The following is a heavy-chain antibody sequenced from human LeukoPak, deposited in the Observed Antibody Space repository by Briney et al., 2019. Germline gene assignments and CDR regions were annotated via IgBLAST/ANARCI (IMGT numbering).Heavy chain of an antibody. D-gene: IGHD6-13*01. CDR3: ARGRIAYSSSWYNWFDP. CDR2: INHSGSS. V-gene: IGHV4-34*01. CDR1: GESFSGYY. Sequence: KPSETLSLTCAVYGESFSGYYWSWIRQPPGKGLEWIGEINHSGSSNYNPSLKSRVTISVDTSKNQFSLKLHSATAADTAVYYCARGRIAYSSSWYNWFDPWGQGTLVTVSS. J-gene: IGHJ5*02.